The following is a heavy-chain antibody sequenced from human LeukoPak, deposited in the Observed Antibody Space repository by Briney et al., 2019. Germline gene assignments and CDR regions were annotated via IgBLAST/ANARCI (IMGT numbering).Heavy chain of an antibody. D-gene: IGHD6-19*01. CDR1: GYTFSNYD. CDR2: MSPNSGNT. V-gene: IGHV1-8*01. CDR3: ARDRVGVGGNGWEN. Sequence: EASVKVSCKASGYTFSNYDINWVRQATGQGLEWIGWMSPNSGNTGYVKKFQGRVTMTRDTSIGTAYMELSSLTSGDTAIYYCARDRVGVGGNGWENWGQGTLVTVSS. J-gene: IGHJ4*02.